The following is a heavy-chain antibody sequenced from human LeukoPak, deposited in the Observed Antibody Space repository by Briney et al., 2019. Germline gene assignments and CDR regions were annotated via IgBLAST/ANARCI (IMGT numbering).Heavy chain of an antibody. Sequence: SETLSLTCTVSGGSISSGSYYWSWIRQPAEKGLEWIGRIYTSGSTNYNPSLKSRVTISVDTSKNQFSLKLSSVTAADTAVYYCARDRGYVWGSYSAYFDYWGQGTLVTVSS. CDR3: ARDRGYVWGSYSAYFDY. D-gene: IGHD3-16*01. V-gene: IGHV4-61*02. CDR2: IYTSGST. J-gene: IGHJ4*02. CDR1: GGSISSGSYY.